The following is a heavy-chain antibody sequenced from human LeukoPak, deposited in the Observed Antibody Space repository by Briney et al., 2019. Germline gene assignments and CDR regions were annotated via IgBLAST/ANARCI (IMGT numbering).Heavy chain of an antibody. D-gene: IGHD5-18*01. CDR2: IYYSGST. CDR1: GGCISSSSYY. Sequence: PSETLSLTCTVCGGCISSSSYYWGWIRQPPGKGLEWIGSIYYSGSTYYNPSLKSRVTISVDTSKNQFSLKLSSVTAADTAVYYCARHFSYVDYWGQGTLVTVSS. J-gene: IGHJ4*02. CDR3: ARHFSYVDY. V-gene: IGHV4-39*01.